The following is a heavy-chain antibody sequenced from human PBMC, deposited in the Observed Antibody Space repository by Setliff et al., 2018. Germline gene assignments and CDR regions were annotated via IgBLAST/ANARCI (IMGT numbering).Heavy chain of an antibody. V-gene: IGHV3-23*01. Sequence: GGSLRLSCAASGFTFSDYYMNWVRQAPGKGLDWVSTVDGSGYSTFYADSVKGRFTISRDNSKNTLYLQMNSLRAEDTAVYYCAKGSRDDWESAYWGQGTQVTVSS. J-gene: IGHJ4*02. CDR3: AKGSRDDWESAY. D-gene: IGHD3-9*01. CDR1: GFTFSDYY. CDR2: VDGSGYST.